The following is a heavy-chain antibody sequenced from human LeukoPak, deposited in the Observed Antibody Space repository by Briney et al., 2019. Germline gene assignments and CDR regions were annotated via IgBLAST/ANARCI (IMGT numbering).Heavy chain of an antibody. CDR1: GFTFSSNW. CDR2: IIADGSRT. J-gene: IGHJ4*02. D-gene: IGHD1-1*01. V-gene: IGHV3-74*01. CDR3: SRDFNWRNDF. Sequence: GSLRLSCAASGFTFSSNWMHWVRQGPGKGLVWVSRIIADGSRTDYAESVKGRFTISRDNAKNTLSLEMNSLGDEDTAVYYCSRDFNWRNDFWGQGTLDTV.